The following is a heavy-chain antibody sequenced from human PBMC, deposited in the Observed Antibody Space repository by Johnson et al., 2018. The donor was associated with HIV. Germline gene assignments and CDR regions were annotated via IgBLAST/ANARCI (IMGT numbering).Heavy chain of an antibody. CDR2: ISYDGSNK. V-gene: IGHV3-30-3*01. CDR3: ARDFIAPELGDAFDI. J-gene: IGHJ3*02. CDR1: GFTFSSYA. D-gene: IGHD6-25*01. Sequence: QVQLVESGGGVERPGGSLGLSCVASGFTFSSYAMHWVRQAPGKGLEWVAVISYDGSNKYYADSVKGRFTISRDNSKNTLYLQMNSLRAEDTAVYYCARDFIAPELGDAFDIWGQGTMVTVSS.